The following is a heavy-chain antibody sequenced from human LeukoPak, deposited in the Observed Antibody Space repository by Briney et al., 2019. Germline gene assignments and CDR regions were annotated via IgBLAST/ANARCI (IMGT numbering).Heavy chain of an antibody. CDR1: GGTFSSYA. Sequence: ASVKVSCKASGGTFSSYAISWVRQAPGQGLEWMGWISAYNGNTNYAQKLQGRVTMTTDTSTSTAYMDLRSLRSDDTAVYYCARESYDIPYWGQGTLVTVSS. CDR3: ARESYDIPY. CDR2: ISAYNGNT. J-gene: IGHJ4*02. D-gene: IGHD3-9*01. V-gene: IGHV1-18*01.